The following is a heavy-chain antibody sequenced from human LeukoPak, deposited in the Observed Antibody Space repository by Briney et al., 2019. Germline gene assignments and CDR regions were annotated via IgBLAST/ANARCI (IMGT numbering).Heavy chain of an antibody. J-gene: IGHJ4*02. CDR2: IYPGDSDT. CDR3: ARFPFTFGGVPHYFDY. CDR1: GYSFTSYW. D-gene: IGHD3-16*01. V-gene: IGHV5-51*01. Sequence: GESLKISCKGSGYSFTSYWIGWVRQMPGKGLEWMGIIYPGDSDTRYSPSFQGQVTISADKSISTAYLQWSSLKASDTAMYYCARFPFTFGGVPHYFDYWGQGTLVTVSS.